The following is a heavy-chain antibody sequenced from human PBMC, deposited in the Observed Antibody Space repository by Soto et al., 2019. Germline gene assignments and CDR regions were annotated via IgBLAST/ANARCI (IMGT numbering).Heavy chain of an antibody. CDR1: GGSFSGYY. Sequence: LSLTCAVYGGSFSGYYWSWIRQPPGKGLEWIGEINHSGSTNYNPSLKSRVTISVDTSKNQFSLKLSSVTAADTAVYYCARDLGRVIAARYFDYWGQGTLVTVSS. J-gene: IGHJ4*02. V-gene: IGHV4-34*01. CDR2: INHSGST. CDR3: ARDLGRVIAARYFDY. D-gene: IGHD6-6*01.